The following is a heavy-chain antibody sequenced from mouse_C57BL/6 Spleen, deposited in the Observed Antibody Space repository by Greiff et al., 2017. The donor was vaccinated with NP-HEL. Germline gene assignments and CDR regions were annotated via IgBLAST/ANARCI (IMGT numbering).Heavy chain of an antibody. CDR3: AREEGITTVVATYRYFDV. CDR1: GYTFTDYY. J-gene: IGHJ1*03. Sequence: QVQLKQSGAELVRPGASVKLSCKASGYTFTDYYINWVKQRPGQGLEWIARIYPGSGNTYYNEKFKGKATLTAEKSSSTAYMQLSSLTSEDSAVYFCAREEGITTVVATYRYFDVWGTGTTVTVSS. CDR2: IYPGSGNT. D-gene: IGHD1-1*01. V-gene: IGHV1-76*01.